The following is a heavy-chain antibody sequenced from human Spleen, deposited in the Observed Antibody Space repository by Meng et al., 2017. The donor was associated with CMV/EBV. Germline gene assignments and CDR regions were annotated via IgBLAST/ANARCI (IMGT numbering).Heavy chain of an antibody. Sequence: SETLSLTCTVSGGSIINYYWSWIRQPPGKGLELIGYIDHSGNTNYNSSLKSRVTISVDTSKNQFSLTLTSVTAADTAVYYCARLVTGYTYVHPRYFDYWGQGTLVTVSS. V-gene: IGHV4-59*01. CDR3: ARLVTGYTYVHPRYFDY. J-gene: IGHJ4*02. CDR2: IDHSGNT. CDR1: GGSIINYY. D-gene: IGHD5-18*01.